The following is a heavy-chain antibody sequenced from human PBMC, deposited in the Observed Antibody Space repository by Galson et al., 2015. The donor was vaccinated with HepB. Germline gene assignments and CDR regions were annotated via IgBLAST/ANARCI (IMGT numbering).Heavy chain of an antibody. CDR1: GYTFTSYA. D-gene: IGHD6-19*01. CDR2: INAGNGNT. CDR3: ARDRGGWPPDAFDI. Sequence: SVKVSCKASGYTFTSYAMHWVRQAPGQRLEWMGWINAGNGNTKYSQKFQGRVTITRDTSASTAYMELSSLRSEDTAVYYCARDRGGWPPDAFDIWGQGTMVTVSS. V-gene: IGHV1-3*01. J-gene: IGHJ3*02.